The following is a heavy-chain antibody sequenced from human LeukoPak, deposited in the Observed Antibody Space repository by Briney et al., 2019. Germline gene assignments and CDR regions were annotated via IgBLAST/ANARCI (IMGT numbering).Heavy chain of an antibody. V-gene: IGHV3-21*01. CDR1: GFTFSSYS. J-gene: IGHJ4*02. CDR2: ISSSSSYI. D-gene: IGHD3-3*01. CDR3: AKDLGKYYDFWSGSPTGFDY. Sequence: PGGSLRLSCAASGFTFSSYSMNWVRQAPGKGLEWVSSISSSSSYIYYADSVKGRFTISRDNSKNTLYLQMNSLRAEDTAVYYCAKDLGKYYDFWSGSPTGFDYWGQGTLVTVSS.